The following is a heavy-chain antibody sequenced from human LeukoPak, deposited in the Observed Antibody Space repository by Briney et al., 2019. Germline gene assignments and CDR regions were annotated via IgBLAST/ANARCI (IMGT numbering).Heavy chain of an antibody. V-gene: IGHV4-34*01. CDR3: ARHGRGYSYGRANWFDP. Sequence: PSETLSLTCAVYGGSFSGYYWSWIRQPPGKGLEWIGEINHSGSTNYNPSLKSRVTISVDTSKNQFSLKLSSVTAADTAVYYCARHGRGYSYGRANWFDPWGQGTLVTVSS. J-gene: IGHJ5*02. D-gene: IGHD5-18*01. CDR1: GGSFSGYY. CDR2: INHSGST.